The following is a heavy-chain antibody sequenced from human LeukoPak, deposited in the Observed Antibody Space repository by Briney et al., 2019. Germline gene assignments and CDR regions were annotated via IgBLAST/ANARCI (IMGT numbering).Heavy chain of an antibody. CDR3: VRDQGGYHSFDY. D-gene: IGHD2-15*01. CDR1: GFTFRNFG. V-gene: IGHV3-33*01. Sequence: GGSLRLSCAASGFTFRNFGMHWVRQAPGQGLEWVAIIWYDGSKSYYADSVKDRFTFSRDNSKNTVYLQMNSLRADDTAVYFCVRDQGGYHSFDYWGQGTLVTVSS. CDR2: IWYDGSKS. J-gene: IGHJ4*02.